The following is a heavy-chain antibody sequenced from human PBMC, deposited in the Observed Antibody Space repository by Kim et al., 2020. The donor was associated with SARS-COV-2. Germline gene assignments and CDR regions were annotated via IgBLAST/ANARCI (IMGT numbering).Heavy chain of an antibody. CDR1: GGTFSSYA. D-gene: IGHD3-10*01. Sequence: SVKVSCKASGGTFSSYAISWVRQAPGQGLEWMGGIIPIFGTANYAQKFQGRVTITADESTSTAYMELSSLRSEDTAVYYCVRGPPQFGTMVREKNWFDPWGQGTLVTVSS. CDR3: VRGPPQFGTMVREKNWFDP. V-gene: IGHV1-69*13. CDR2: IIPIFGTA. J-gene: IGHJ5*02.